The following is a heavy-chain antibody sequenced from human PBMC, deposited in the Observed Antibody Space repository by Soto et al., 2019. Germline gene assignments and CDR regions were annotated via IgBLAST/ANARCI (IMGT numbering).Heavy chain of an antibody. Sequence: QVQLVQSGGGVVQPGGSLRLSCAASGFTFRSYAIHWVRQAPGNGLEWVADVSFDGSHKTYAVPVRGRFTLSRDNSKKTVYLQMNSLRAEDTAVYYCAKLGDAVSGFFDFWGQGTQVAVSS. V-gene: IGHV3-30*18. CDR3: AKLGDAVSGFFDF. J-gene: IGHJ5*01. D-gene: IGHD3-3*01. CDR1: GFTFRSYA. CDR2: VSFDGSHK.